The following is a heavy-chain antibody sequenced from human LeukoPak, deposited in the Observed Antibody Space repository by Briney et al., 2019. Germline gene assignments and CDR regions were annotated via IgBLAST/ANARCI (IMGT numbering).Heavy chain of an antibody. CDR1: GGSISSYY. D-gene: IGHD3-10*01. J-gene: IGHJ6*03. CDR2: IYTSGST. V-gene: IGHV4-4*07. CDR3: ARGPLVRGVISNYYYYYMDV. Sequence: SETLSLTCTVSGGSISSYYWSWIRQPAGKGLEWIGRIYTSGSTNYNPSLKSRVTISVDTSKNQFSLKLSSVTAADTAVYYCARGPLVRGVISNYYYYYMDVWGKGTTVTVSS.